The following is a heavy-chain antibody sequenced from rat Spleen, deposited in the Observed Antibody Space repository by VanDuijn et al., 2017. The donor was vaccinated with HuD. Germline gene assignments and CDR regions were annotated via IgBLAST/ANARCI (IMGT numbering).Heavy chain of an antibody. CDR1: KFTFSNFP. CDR3: ATTPSRAFDY. V-gene: IGHV5-19*01. CDR2: ITPSGAST. J-gene: IGHJ2*01. D-gene: IGHD3-1*01. Sequence: EVQLVESGGGLVQPGRSLKLSCAASKFTFSNFPMAWVRQAPTEGLEWVASITPSGASTYYRDSVKGRFTISRDNAKSTLYLQMDSLRSEDTATYYCATTPSRAFDYWGQGVMVTVSS.